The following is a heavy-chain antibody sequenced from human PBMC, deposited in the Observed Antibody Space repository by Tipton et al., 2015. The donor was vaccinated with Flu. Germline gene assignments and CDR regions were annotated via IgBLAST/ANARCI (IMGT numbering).Heavy chain of an antibody. CDR3: TNERYSYHPSDWYFDH. CDR2: ISFNRGSDL. V-gene: IGHV3-30*19. D-gene: IGHD3-10*01. J-gene: IGHJ2*01. CDR1: GITFSSYG. Sequence: SLRLSCVTSGITFSSYGMHWVRQAPGKGLEWLAGISFNRGSDLSYADSVKGRFTISSDNYKNTVNLQLNSLKVDDTAVYYCTNERYSYHPSDWYFDHWGPGTLVTVAS.